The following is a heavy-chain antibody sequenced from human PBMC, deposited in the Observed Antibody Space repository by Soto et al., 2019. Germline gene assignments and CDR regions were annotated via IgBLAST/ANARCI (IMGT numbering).Heavy chain of an antibody. Sequence: ESGGGLVKPGGSLRLSCAASGFIFSDYYMTWIRQAPGKGLEWLSCSSNRDRSTYYADSVKDRFVVSKDNAKNLVYLQMNSLRAEDTAVYFCARAWKIEKFGVISMSKGLDVWGQGITVTVSS. CDR1: GFIFSDYY. V-gene: IGHV3-11*01. D-gene: IGHD3-3*01. CDR3: ARAWKIEKFGVISMSKGLDV. CDR2: SSNRDRST. J-gene: IGHJ6*02.